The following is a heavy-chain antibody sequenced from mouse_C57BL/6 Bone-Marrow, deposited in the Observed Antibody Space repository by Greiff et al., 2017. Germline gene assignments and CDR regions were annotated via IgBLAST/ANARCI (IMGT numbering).Heavy chain of an antibody. CDR1: GYTFTSYW. CDR2: INPSSGYT. V-gene: IGHV1-7*01. Sequence: QVQLQQSGAELAKPGASVKLSCKASGYTFTSYWMHWVKQRPGQGLEWIGYINPSSGYTKYNQKFKDKATLTADKSSSTAYRQLSSLTYEDSAVYYCAKVVSSHWYFDVWGTGTTVTVSS. CDR3: AKVVSSHWYFDV. J-gene: IGHJ1*03. D-gene: IGHD1-1*01.